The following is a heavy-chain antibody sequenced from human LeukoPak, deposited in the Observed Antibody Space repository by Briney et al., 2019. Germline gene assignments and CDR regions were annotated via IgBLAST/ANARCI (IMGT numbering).Heavy chain of an antibody. CDR2: ISSSSTI. D-gene: IGHD6-13*01. CDR1: GFTFSSYS. CDR3: ASQRGHPGIAAAGIGDAFDI. J-gene: IGHJ3*02. Sequence: GGSLRLSCAGSGFTFSSYSMNWVRQAPGKGLEWVSYISSSSTIYYAYSVKGRFTISRDNSKNTLYLQMNSLRAEDTAVYCCASQRGHPGIAAAGIGDAFDIWGQGTMVTVSS. V-gene: IGHV3-48*01.